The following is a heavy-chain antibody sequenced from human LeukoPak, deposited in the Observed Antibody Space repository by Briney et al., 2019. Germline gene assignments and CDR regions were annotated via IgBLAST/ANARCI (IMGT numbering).Heavy chain of an antibody. J-gene: IGHJ4*02. Sequence: PGGSLRLSCAASGFTFDDYAMHWVRQAPGKGLEWVSGISWNSGSIGYADSVKGRLTISRDNAKNSLYLQMNSLRAEDTALYYCAKVSYGSGSYYPFDYWGQGTLVTVSS. V-gene: IGHV3-9*01. CDR3: AKVSYGSGSYYPFDY. D-gene: IGHD3-10*01. CDR1: GFTFDDYA. CDR2: ISWNSGSI.